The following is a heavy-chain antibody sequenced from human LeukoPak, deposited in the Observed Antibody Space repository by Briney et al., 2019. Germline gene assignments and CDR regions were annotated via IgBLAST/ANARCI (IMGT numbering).Heavy chain of an antibody. CDR3: ARGHGSPSWFYY. CDR1: GDSISSSRYY. D-gene: IGHD2-2*01. J-gene: IGHJ4*02. Sequence: SGTLSLTCTVSGDSISSSRYYWPWVRRPPGKGLEWIGTIYYSGSTYYNPSLKSRVTISVDTSKNQFSLKVSSVTAADTAVYYCARGHGSPSWFYYWGQGILVTVSS. V-gene: IGHV4-39*07. CDR2: IYYSGST.